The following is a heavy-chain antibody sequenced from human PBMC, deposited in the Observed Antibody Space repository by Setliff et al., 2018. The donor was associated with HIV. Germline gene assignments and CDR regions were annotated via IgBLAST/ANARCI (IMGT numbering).Heavy chain of an antibody. J-gene: IGHJ3*02. CDR3: ARHGGITGTTDAFDI. CDR2: IYHSGSA. Sequence: PSETLSLTCAVSAYSISSGYCWGWIRQPPGKGLEWIGSIYHSGSAYYNPSLKSRVTISVDTSKNQFSLKMSSLTAADTAVYYCARHGGITGTTDAFDIWGQGTMVTVSS. V-gene: IGHV4-38-2*01. D-gene: IGHD1-7*01. CDR1: AYSISSGYC.